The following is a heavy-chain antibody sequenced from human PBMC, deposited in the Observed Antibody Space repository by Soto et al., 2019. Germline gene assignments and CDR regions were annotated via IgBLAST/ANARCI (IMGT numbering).Heavy chain of an antibody. CDR2: IYYSRNT. V-gene: IGHV4-39*01. D-gene: IGHD3-16*01. CDR3: AAGGVPNVGWFDP. Sequence: SSETLSLTCTVSGGSISSSTFYWGWIRQPPGKGLEWVGTIYYSRNTYYNPSLKSRVTISVDTSKNQLSLKLNSVTAADTAVYYCAAGGVPNVGWFDPWGQGTLVTVSS. J-gene: IGHJ5*02. CDR1: GGSISSSTFY.